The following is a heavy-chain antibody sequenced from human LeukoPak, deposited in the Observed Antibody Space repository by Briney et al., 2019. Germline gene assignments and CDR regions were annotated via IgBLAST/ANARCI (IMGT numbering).Heavy chain of an antibody. V-gene: IGHV3-7*03. CDR2: IKPDGTTK. Sequence: PGRSLRLSCAASGFTFSSYGMHWVRQAPGKGLEWVANIKPDGTTKSYVDSVKGRFTISRDNALNSLYLQMNSLRAEDTAIYYCARSIPYGTTWYGRSDYWGQGTLVTVSS. CDR3: ARSIPYGTTWYGRSDY. J-gene: IGHJ4*02. CDR1: GFTFSSYG. D-gene: IGHD6-13*01.